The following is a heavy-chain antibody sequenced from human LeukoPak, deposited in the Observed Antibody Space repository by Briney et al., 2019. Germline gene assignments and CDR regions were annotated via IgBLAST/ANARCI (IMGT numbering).Heavy chain of an antibody. CDR1: GGSISSGGYY. J-gene: IGHJ4*02. CDR2: IYYSGST. CDR3: ARADIVVVPAAIRH. V-gene: IGHV4-31*03. Sequence: SETLSLTCTVSGGSISSGGYYWSWIRQHPGKGLEWIGYIYYSGSTYYNPSLKSRVTISVDTSKSQFSLKLSSVTAADTAVYYCARADIVVVPAAIRHWGQGTLVTVSS. D-gene: IGHD2-2*02.